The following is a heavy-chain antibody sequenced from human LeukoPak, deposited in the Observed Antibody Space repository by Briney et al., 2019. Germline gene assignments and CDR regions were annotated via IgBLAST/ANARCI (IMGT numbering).Heavy chain of an antibody. V-gene: IGHV4-61*08. D-gene: IGHD3-22*01. CDR3: ARGLIGWGPFDY. Sequence: SETLSLTCTVSGGSISSGDYYWSWIRQPPGKGLEWIGYIYYSGSTNYNPSLKSRVTISVDTSKNQFSLKLSSVTAADTAVYYCARGLIGWGPFDYWGQGTLVTVSS. J-gene: IGHJ4*02. CDR1: GGSISSGDYY. CDR2: IYYSGST.